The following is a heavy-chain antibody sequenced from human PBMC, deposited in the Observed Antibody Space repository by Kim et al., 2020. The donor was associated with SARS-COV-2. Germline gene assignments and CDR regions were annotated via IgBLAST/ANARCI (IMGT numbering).Heavy chain of an antibody. V-gene: IGHV4-39*01. CDR1: GGSISSSSYY. Sequence: SETLSLTCTVSGGSISSSSYYWGWIRQPPGKGLEWIGRNYYSGSTYYNPSLKSRVTISVDTSKNQFSLKLSSVTAADTAVYYCARHAFSLGYCSSTSCPDYWGQGALVTVSS. CDR2: NYYSGST. D-gene: IGHD2-2*01. J-gene: IGHJ4*02. CDR3: ARHAFSLGYCSSTSCPDY.